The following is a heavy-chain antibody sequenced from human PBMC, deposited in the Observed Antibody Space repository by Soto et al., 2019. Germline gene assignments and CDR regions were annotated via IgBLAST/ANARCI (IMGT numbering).Heavy chain of an antibody. J-gene: IGHJ4*02. CDR1: EFPFSNFA. Sequence: GGSLRLSCVASEFPFSNFAMSWVRQAPGKGLEWVATVSGTGSATYYADSVEARFTISRDNSDNTLYLQMTSLRADDTAVYFCARQSYSKSLDLWGPGTLVTVSS. CDR3: ARQSYSKSLDL. D-gene: IGHD2-21*01. V-gene: IGHV3-23*01. CDR2: VSGTGSAT.